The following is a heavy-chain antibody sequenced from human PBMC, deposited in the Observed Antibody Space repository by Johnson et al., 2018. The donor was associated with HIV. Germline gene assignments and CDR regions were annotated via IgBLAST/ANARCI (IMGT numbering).Heavy chain of an antibody. V-gene: IGHV3-9*01. CDR1: GFTFDDYA. Sequence: VQLVESGGGLVQPGRSLRLSCAASGFTFDDYAMHWVRQAPGKGLEWVSGINWNGGSTGYVDSVKGRFTISRDNAKNSLYLQMNSLRTEDTALYYCAKGRDGDSDAFDIWGQGTMVTVSS. CDR3: AKGRDGDSDAFDI. D-gene: IGHD4-17*01. CDR2: INWNGGST. J-gene: IGHJ3*02.